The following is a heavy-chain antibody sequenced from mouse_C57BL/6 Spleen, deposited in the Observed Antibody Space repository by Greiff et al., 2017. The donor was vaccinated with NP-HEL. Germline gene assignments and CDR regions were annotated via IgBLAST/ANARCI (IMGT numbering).Heavy chain of an antibody. CDR2: ISGGGGNT. Sequence: EVKLVESGGGLVKPGGSLKLSCAASGFTFSSYTMSWVRQTPEKRLEWVATISGGGGNTYYPDSVKGRFTISRDNAKNTLYLQMSSLRSEDTALYYCARQGGQARYFDVWGTGTTVTVSS. V-gene: IGHV5-9*01. CDR1: GFTFSSYT. J-gene: IGHJ1*03. CDR3: ARQGGQARYFDV.